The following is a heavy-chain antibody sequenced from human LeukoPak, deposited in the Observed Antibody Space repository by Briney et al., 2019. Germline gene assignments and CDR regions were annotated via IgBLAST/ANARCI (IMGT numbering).Heavy chain of an antibody. CDR2: IYYSGST. Sequence: SETLSLTCTVSGGSISSSSYYWGWIRQPPGKGLEWIGSIYYSGSTYYNPSLKSRVTISVDTSKNQFSLKLSSVTAADTAVYYCARVYYDFWSGSTSFWFDPWGQGTLVTVSS. CDR3: ARVYYDFWSGSTSFWFDP. J-gene: IGHJ5*02. D-gene: IGHD3-3*01. V-gene: IGHV4-39*07. CDR1: GGSISSSSYY.